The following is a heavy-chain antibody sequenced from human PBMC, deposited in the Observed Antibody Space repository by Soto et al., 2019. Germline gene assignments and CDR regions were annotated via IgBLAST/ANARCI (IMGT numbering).Heavy chain of an antibody. V-gene: IGHV1-8*01. CDR2: MNPNSGNT. D-gene: IGHD4-17*01. J-gene: IGHJ4*02. CDR1: GYTFTSYD. Sequence: GASVKVSCKASGYTFTSYDINWVRQATGQGLEWMGWMNPNSGNTGYAQKFKGRVTMTRNTSISTAYMELSSLRSEDTAVYYCARGWDYGDCFDYWGQGTLVTVSS. CDR3: ARGWDYGDCFDY.